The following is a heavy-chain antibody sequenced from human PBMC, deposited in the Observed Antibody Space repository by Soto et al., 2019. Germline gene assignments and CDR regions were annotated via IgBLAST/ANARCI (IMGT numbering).Heavy chain of an antibody. J-gene: IGHJ6*02. V-gene: IGHV3-30*18. CDR2: ISNDGTNK. Sequence: GGSLRLSCAASGFTFRSYGMHWVRQAPGKGLEWLAVISNDGTNKYLADSVKGRLTLSRDNSRNTLSLEINNLRPEDTAVYYCGKDTLDCSGGDCPLYYYYGMDVWGQGTTVTVSS. CDR1: GFTFRSYG. D-gene: IGHD2-15*01. CDR3: GKDTLDCSGGDCPLYYYYGMDV.